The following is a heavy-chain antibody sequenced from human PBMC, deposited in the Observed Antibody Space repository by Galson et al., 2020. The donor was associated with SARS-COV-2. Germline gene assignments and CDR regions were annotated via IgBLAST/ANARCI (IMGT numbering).Heavy chain of an antibody. CDR2: INHSGST. CDR3: ARVGGVSRLLGYCSGGSCYAFDY. CDR1: DGSISAYY. J-gene: IGHJ4*02. V-gene: IGHV4-34*01. D-gene: IGHD2-15*01. Sequence: SQASETLSLTCAVSDGSISAYYWSWIRQPPGKGLEWIGEINHSGSTNYNPSLKSRVTISVDTSKNHLSLKLSSVTAADTAVYYCARVGGVSRLLGYCSGGSCYAFDYWGQGTLVTVSS.